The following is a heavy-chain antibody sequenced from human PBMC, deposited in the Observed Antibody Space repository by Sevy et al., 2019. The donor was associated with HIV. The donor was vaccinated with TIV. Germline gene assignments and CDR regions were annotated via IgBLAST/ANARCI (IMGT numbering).Heavy chain of an antibody. Sequence: SETLSLTCAVQGGSFSGYFWNWIRQSPGKGLEWIGQIDHDGSTTYFPSPMRRLTLSVDTTKKQISLKLTSVTAADTAVYFCARGGLVPSQFYFDFWGQGTLVTVSS. D-gene: IGHD3-3*01. V-gene: IGHV4-34*01. CDR2: IDHDGST. CDR1: GGSFSGYF. J-gene: IGHJ4*02. CDR3: ARGGLVPSQFYFDF.